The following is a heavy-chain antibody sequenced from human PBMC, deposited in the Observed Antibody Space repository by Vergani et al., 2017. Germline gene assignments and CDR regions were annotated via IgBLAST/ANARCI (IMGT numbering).Heavy chain of an antibody. Sequence: QVQLQESGPGLVKPSETLSLTCTVSGGSISSYYWSWIRQPPGKGLEWIGYIYYSGSTNYNPSLKSRVTISVDTSKNQFSLKLSSVTAADTAVYYCARPLGTGAFDIWSQGTMVTVSS. V-gene: IGHV4-59*01. CDR1: GGSISSYY. CDR2: IYYSGST. CDR3: ARPLGTGAFDI. J-gene: IGHJ3*02. D-gene: IGHD3-10*01.